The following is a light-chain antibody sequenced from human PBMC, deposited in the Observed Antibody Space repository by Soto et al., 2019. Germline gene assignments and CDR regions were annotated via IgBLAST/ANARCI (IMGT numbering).Light chain of an antibody. J-gene: IGKJ1*01. Sequence: EIVLTQSPGTLSLSPGERATLSCRASQSVSSSYLAWYQQKPGQAPRLLIYGASSRATGIPDRFSGSGSGTDFPLIISSLAPEDFAVYYCQQYGSSPVTFGQGTKVEIK. CDR2: GAS. CDR1: QSVSSSY. V-gene: IGKV3-20*01. CDR3: QQYGSSPVT.